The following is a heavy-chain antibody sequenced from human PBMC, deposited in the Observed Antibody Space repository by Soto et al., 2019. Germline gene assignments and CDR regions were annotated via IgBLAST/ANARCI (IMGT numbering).Heavy chain of an antibody. CDR1: GDSMSLYY. CDR2: VYNDGST. V-gene: IGHV4-59*01. J-gene: IGHJ4*01. CDR3: SSHYGSDWYTVDF. Sequence: SETLSLTCTVSGDSMSLYYWSWIRLPPGKGLEWIGYVYNDGSTNYNPAPKGRVTMSVDTSENQFTLKLNSVAAADTAMYYCSSHYGSDWYTVDFWGQGTLVTVSS. D-gene: IGHD6-13*01.